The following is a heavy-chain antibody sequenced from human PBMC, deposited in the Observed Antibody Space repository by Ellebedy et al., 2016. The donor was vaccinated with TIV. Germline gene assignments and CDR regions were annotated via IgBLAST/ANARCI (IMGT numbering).Heavy chain of an antibody. J-gene: IGHJ4*02. CDR3: ARDMTTYFDY. D-gene: IGHD4-11*01. CDR1: GYTFTGYY. CDR2: SNPNSGGT. Sequence: AASVKVSCKASGYTFTGYYMHWVRQAPGQGLEWMGWSNPNSGGTNYAQKFQGRVTMTRDTSNNTAYMEVSGLKSDDTAVFYWARDMTTYFDYWGQGTLVTVSS. V-gene: IGHV1-2*02.